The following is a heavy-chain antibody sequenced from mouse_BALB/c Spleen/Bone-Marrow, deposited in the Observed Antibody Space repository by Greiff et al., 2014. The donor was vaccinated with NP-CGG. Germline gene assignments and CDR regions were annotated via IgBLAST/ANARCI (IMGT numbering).Heavy chain of an antibody. V-gene: IGHV5-4*02. Sequence: EVQGVESGGGLVKPGGSLKLSCAASGFTFSDYYMYWVRQTPEKRLEWAATISDGGGYTYYPDSVWGRFTISRDNAKNNLYLQMSSLKSEDTAMYYCARSGERFGAMDYWGQGTSVTVFS. CDR2: ISDGGGYT. J-gene: IGHJ4*01. CDR1: GFTFSDYY. D-gene: IGHD3-1*01. CDR3: ARSGERFGAMDY.